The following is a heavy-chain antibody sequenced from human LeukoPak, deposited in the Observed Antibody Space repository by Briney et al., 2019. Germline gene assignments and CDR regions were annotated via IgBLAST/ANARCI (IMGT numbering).Heavy chain of an antibody. V-gene: IGHV4-4*07. CDR2: IYTSGST. CDR1: GGSISNYY. D-gene: IGHD3/OR15-3a*01. J-gene: IGHJ4*02. Sequence: SETLSLTCTVSGGSISNYYWSWIRQAAGKGLEWIGRIYTSGSTNYNPSLKSRVTISVDRSKNQFSLKLSSVTAADTAVYYCARDGPDGPFDYWGQGTLVTVSS. CDR3: ARDGPDGPFDY.